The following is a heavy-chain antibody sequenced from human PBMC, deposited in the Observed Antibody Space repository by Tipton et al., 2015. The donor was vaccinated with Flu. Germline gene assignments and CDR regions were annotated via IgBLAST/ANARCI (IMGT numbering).Heavy chain of an antibody. Sequence: QSGAEVKKPGASVKVSCKASGYTFISYGLYWVRQASGQGLEWMGWMNPNSGNTGYAQKFQGRVSMARNTSVSTAYMELNSLRSEDRAVCYCVRGRCGHCTSPNCYTGPDPWGQGSLVTVSS. V-gene: IGHV1-8*01. J-gene: IGHJ5*02. CDR2: MNPNSGNT. CDR1: GYTFISYG. D-gene: IGHD2-2*02. CDR3: VRGRCGHCTSPNCYTGPDP.